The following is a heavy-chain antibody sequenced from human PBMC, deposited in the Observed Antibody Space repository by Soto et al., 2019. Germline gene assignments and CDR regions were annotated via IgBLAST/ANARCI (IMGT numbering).Heavy chain of an antibody. D-gene: IGHD3-10*01. CDR1: GFIFSDFY. CDR2: ISSSGSTT. V-gene: IGHV3-11*01. Sequence: QMQLVESGGGLVKPGGSLRLSCAASGFIFSDFYMAWIRQAPGKGLEWVAYISSSGSTTYTDSVKGRFTISRDNANDSLFLQMNSLRAEDTAVYYCVRDRDQRWFDPWGQGTLVTVSS. CDR3: VRDRDQRWFDP. J-gene: IGHJ5*02.